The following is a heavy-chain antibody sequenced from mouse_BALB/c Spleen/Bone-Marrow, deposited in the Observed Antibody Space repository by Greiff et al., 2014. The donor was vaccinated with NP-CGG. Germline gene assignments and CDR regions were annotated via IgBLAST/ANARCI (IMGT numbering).Heavy chain of an antibody. Sequence: VQLQQSGPELVKPGASVKISCKASGYTFTDYNMHWVKQSHGKSLEWIGYIYPYNGGTGYNQKFKSKATLTVDNSSSTAYMVLRSLTSEDSAVYYCARGGDRYDDWFAYWGQGTLVTVSA. J-gene: IGHJ3*01. CDR1: GYTFTDYN. D-gene: IGHD2-14*01. V-gene: IGHV1S29*02. CDR2: IYPYNGGT. CDR3: ARGGDRYDDWFAY.